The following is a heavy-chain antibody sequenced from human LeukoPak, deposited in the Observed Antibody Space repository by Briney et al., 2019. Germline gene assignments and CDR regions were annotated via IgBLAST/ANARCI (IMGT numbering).Heavy chain of an antibody. CDR3: ASLSLGHY. D-gene: IGHD6-6*01. CDR1: GFTFNTYA. J-gene: IGHJ4*02. Sequence: PGGSLRLSCAASGFTFNTYAMSWVRQAPGKGLEWVSVIYSGGSTYYADSVKGRFTISRDTSKNTLSLQMNSLRAEDTAVYYCASLSLGHYWGQGTLVTVSS. V-gene: IGHV3-53*01. CDR2: IYSGGST.